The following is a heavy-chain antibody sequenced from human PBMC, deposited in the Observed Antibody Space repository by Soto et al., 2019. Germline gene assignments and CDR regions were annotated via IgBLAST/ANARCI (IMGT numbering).Heavy chain of an antibody. J-gene: IGHJ4*02. CDR2: INYSGST. CDR1: GGSISSYY. CDR3: ARGDYHYSGTYYRSEYDFDY. D-gene: IGHD3-22*01. Sequence: PSETLSLTCTVSGGSISSYYWSWIRQPPGERLEWIGYINYSGSTNYNPSLRSRVTISLDRPNNQFSLRVSSVTAADTAVYYCARGDYHYSGTYYRSEYDFDYWGQGTLVTVSS. V-gene: IGHV4-59*01.